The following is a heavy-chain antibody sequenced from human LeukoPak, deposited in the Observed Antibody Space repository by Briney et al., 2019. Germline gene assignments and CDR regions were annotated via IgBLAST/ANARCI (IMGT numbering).Heavy chain of an antibody. V-gene: IGHV3-23*01. J-gene: IGHJ4*02. CDR3: VKGSINRFDF. CDR2: ISANVDTT. D-gene: IGHD2-21*01. CDR1: ELTFSSYA. Sequence: GGSLRLSCAASELTFSSYAMSWVRQAPGKGLEWVSAISANVDTTFYADSVKGRFTISRDNSKNTLYLQINSLRAEDTAVYYCVKGSINRFDFWGQGTLVTVSS.